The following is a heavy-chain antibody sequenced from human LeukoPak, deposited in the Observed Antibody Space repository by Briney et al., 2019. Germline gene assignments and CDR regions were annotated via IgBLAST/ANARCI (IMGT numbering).Heavy chain of an antibody. D-gene: IGHD4-17*01. CDR3: ARVGKGDYHSNWFDP. Sequence: GGSLRLSCAASGFTFSSYSMNWVRQAPGKGLEWVSSISSSSSYIYYADSVKGRFTISRDNAKNSLYLQMNSLRAEDTAVYYCARVGKGDYHSNWFDPWGQGTLVTVSS. CDR1: GFTFSSYS. V-gene: IGHV3-21*01. CDR2: ISSSSSYI. J-gene: IGHJ5*02.